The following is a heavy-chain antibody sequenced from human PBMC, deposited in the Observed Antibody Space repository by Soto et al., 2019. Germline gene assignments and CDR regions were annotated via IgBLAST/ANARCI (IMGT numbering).Heavy chain of an antibody. D-gene: IGHD1-26*01. CDR2: MSYDGSNE. Sequence: QVQLVESGGGVVQPGRSLRLSCAASGFTFSHYAMHWVRKAPGKGLEWVALMSYDGSNEYYADSVKGLFTISRDNSKNTLDLQMNSLRAEDTAVYYCAKDGSHKFDYWGQGTLVTVS. J-gene: IGHJ4*02. CDR3: AKDGSHKFDY. CDR1: GFTFSHYA. V-gene: IGHV3-30*18.